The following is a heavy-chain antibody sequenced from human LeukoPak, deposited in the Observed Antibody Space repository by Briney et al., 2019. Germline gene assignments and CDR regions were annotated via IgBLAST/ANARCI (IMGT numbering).Heavy chain of an antibody. CDR2: INKDGSVI. V-gene: IGHV3-7*01. CDR3: ARDASHGSCNDY. CDR1: GYSISSGYY. D-gene: IGHD1-26*01. Sequence: ETLSLTCAVSGYSISSGYYWGWIRQPPGKGLEWLAYINKDGSVIYYVDSVKGRFTISRDNAKNSLYLQMNSLRAEDTAVYYCARDASHGSCNDYWGRGTLVTVSS. J-gene: IGHJ4*02.